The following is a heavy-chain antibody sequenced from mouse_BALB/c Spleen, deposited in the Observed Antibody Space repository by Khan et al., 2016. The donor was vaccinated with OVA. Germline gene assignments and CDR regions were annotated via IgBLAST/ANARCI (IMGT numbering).Heavy chain of an antibody. CDR2: INPYNAGT. CDR1: GYTFTNYV. J-gene: IGHJ3*01. V-gene: IGHV1S136*01. Sequence: EVQLQESGPELVEPGASVKMSCKVSGYTFTNYVMHWVKQKPGQGLEWIGYINPYNAGTRYNEKFKGKATLTSDISSTTAYMELSSLTSEDSAVYYCAREASSWDFSLPYWGQGTLVTVSA. D-gene: IGHD4-1*01. CDR3: AREASSWDFSLPY.